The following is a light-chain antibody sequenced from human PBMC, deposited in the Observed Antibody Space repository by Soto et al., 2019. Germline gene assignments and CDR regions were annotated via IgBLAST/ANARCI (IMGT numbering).Light chain of an antibody. J-gene: IGKJ4*01. CDR2: AAY. V-gene: IGKV1-27*01. CDR1: KDISTY. CDR3: HKYDNVPLT. Sequence: DIQMTQAPSSLSASVGDRVTITCRARKDISTYLAWYQQKPGKVPKLLISAAYTLQSGVPPRFSGSGSGTDFNLTISSLQPEDVATYYCHKYDNVPLTFGGGTKVEIK.